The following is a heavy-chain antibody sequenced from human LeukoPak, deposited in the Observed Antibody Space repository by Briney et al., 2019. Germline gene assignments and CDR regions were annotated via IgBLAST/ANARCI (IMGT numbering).Heavy chain of an antibody. CDR3: ARAYDYVWLHIAAGYYYGMDV. Sequence: GGSLRLSCAASGFTFSSYSMNWVRQAPGKGLEWVSSISSSSSYIYYADSVKGRFTISRDNAKNSLYLQMNSLRAEDTAVYYCARAYDYVWLHIAAGYYYGMDVWGQGTTVTVSS. CDR2: ISSSSSYI. J-gene: IGHJ6*02. D-gene: IGHD3-16*01. CDR1: GFTFSSYS. V-gene: IGHV3-21*01.